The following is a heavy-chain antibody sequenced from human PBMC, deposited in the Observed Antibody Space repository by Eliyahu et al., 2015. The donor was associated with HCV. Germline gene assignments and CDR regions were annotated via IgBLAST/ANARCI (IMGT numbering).Heavy chain of an antibody. CDR1: GGTFRSLS. Sequence: QVQLVQSGPEVKKPGPSVKVSCKSSGGTFRSLSINWVRQAPGQGLEWMGRILPVFGSTNYAQNLQGRISITADESTATAYLEMNSLTPDDTAIFYCATVRASVTHRAEYFQHWGPGTLVTVSS. D-gene: IGHD1-14*01. V-gene: IGHV1-69*01. J-gene: IGHJ1*01. CDR3: ATVRASVTHRAEYFQH. CDR2: ILPVFGST.